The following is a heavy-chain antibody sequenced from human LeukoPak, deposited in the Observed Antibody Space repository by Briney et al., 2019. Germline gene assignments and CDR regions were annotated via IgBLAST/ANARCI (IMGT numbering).Heavy chain of an antibody. D-gene: IGHD3-10*02. CDR2: ISTSSNYI. J-gene: IGHJ6*04. Sequence: PGGSLRLSCAASGFTFSTYSMNWVRQAPGKGLEWVSSISTSSNYIYYADSVKGRFTISRDNAKNSLYLQMNSLRAEDTAVYYCAELGITMIGGVWGKGTTVTISS. CDR1: GFTFSTYS. CDR3: AELGITMIGGV. V-gene: IGHV3-21*01.